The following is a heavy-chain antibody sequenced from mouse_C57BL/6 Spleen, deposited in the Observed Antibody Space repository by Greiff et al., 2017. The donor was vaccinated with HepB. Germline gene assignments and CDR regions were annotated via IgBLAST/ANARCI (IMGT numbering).Heavy chain of an antibody. J-gene: IGHJ2*01. V-gene: IGHV1-59*01. CDR1: GYTFTSYW. D-gene: IGHD1-1*01. CDR2: IDPSDSYT. Sequence: VQLQQPGAELVRPGTSVKLSCKASGYTFTSYWMHWVKQRPGQGLEWIGVIDPSDSYTNYNQKFKGKATLTVDTSSSTAYMQLSSLTSEDSAVYYCARPLITTVVATDYWGQGTTLTVSS. CDR3: ARPLITTVVATDY.